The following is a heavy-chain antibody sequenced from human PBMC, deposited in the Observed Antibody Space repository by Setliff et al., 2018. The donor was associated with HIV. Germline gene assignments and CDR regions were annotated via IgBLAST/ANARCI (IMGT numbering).Heavy chain of an antibody. D-gene: IGHD6-6*01. CDR1: GGSIASGSYY. J-gene: IGHJ4*02. CDR2: IYTNGST. CDR3: ARVEGIAARPLDSSSDY. V-gene: IGHV4-61*09. Sequence: SETLSLTCSVSGGSIASGSYYWGWIRQPAGKGLEWIGHIYTNGSTSYSPSLKSRVTISVDTSKNQFSLRLSSVTAADTAVYYCARVEGIAARPLDSSSDYWGQGTLVTVSS.